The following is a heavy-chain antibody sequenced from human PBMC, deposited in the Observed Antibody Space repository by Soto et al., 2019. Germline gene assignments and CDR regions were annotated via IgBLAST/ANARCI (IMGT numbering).Heavy chain of an antibody. CDR1: GFTFSSYG. CDR2: ISYDGSNK. D-gene: IGHD2-15*01. J-gene: IGHJ4*02. V-gene: IGHV3-30*18. Sequence: GGSLRLSCAASGFTFSSYGMHWVRQAPGKGLEWVAVISYDGSNKYYADSVKGRFTISRDNSKNTLYLQMNSLRAEDTAVYYCAKDFTWRGLYCSGGSCYLVYYFDYWGQGTLVTVSS. CDR3: AKDFTWRGLYCSGGSCYLVYYFDY.